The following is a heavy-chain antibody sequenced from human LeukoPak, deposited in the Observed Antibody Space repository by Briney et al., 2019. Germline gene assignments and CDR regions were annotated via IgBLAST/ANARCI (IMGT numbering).Heavy chain of an antibody. V-gene: IGHV3-23*01. CDR3: AIDQGWYNTY. J-gene: IGHJ4*02. Sequence: GGSLRLSCEASGFTFSSYAMSWVRQAPGKGLEWVTAISASGDSTFYVDSVKGRFTISRDSSKNTLFLQMNSLSAEDTAVYYCAIDQGWYNTYGGQGTLVTVSS. CDR2: ISASGDST. D-gene: IGHD1-1*01. CDR1: GFTFSSYA.